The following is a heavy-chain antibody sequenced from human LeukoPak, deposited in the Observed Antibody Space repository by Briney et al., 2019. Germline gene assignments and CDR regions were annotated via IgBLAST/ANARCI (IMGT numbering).Heavy chain of an antibody. CDR3: ARAGSGSHPKELGAFDI. D-gene: IGHD1-26*01. CDR2: VWYDGSNK. V-gene: IGHV3-33*08. J-gene: IGHJ3*02. Sequence: GGSLRLSCAASGFTFSSYGMHWVRQAPGKGLEWVAVVWYDGSNKYYADSVKGRFTISRDNSKNTLYLQMNSLRAEDTAVYYCARAGSGSHPKELGAFDIWGQGTMVIVSS. CDR1: GFTFSSYG.